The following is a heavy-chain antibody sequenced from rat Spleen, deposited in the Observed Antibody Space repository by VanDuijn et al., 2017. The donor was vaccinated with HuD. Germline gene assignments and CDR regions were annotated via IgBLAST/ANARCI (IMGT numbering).Heavy chain of an antibody. J-gene: IGHJ3*01. Sequence: EVQLVESGGGLVQPGRSLTLSCVASGFTFNKYWMAWIRQAPGKGLEWVASITNSGGNTYYPDSVKGRFTVSRDNTRSTQFLQMDSLRSEDTATYYCARQDTSGYSNWFTYWGQGTLVTVSS. V-gene: IGHV5-31*01. CDR2: ITNSGGNT. D-gene: IGHD4-3*01. CDR3: ARQDTSGYSNWFTY. CDR1: GFTFNKYW.